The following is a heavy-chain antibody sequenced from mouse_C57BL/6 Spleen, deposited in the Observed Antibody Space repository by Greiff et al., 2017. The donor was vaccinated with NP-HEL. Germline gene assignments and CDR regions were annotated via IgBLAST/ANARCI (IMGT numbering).Heavy chain of an antibody. J-gene: IGHJ3*01. D-gene: IGHD2-5*01. CDR2: IHPNSGST. V-gene: IGHV1-64*01. CDR1: GYTFTSYW. CDR3: ARKYYSNYVFAY. Sequence: QVQLKQPGAELVKPGASVKLSCKASGYTFTSYWMHWVKQRPGPGLEWIGMIHPNSGSTNYNEKFKSKATLTVDKSSSTAYMQLSSLTSEDSAVYYCARKYYSNYVFAYWGQGTLVTASA.